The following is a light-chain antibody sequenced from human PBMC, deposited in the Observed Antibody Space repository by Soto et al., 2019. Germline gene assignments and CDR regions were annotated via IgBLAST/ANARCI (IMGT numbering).Light chain of an antibody. Sequence: ELVMTKSQATMSVSPGERATLSRRASQSVSSNLSWYQQKPGQAPRLLIYGASTRANGIPARFSGSGSGTEFTLTISILQSEDFAVYYCQQYNNWQTFGQGTKVEIK. J-gene: IGKJ1*01. V-gene: IGKV3-15*01. CDR1: QSVSSN. CDR2: GAS. CDR3: QQYNNWQT.